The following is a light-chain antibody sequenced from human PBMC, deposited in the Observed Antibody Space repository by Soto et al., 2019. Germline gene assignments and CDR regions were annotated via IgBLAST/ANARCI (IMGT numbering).Light chain of an antibody. Sequence: QSALTQPASVSGSPGQSITISCTGTSSDVGGYNYVSWYQQHPGKAPKLMIYEVSNRPSGVSNRFSGSKSGNTASLTISWLHAEDEADYYCSSYTTSSTRVLVGGTKLTVL. CDR1: SSDVGGYNY. V-gene: IGLV2-14*01. CDR3: SSYTTSSTRV. CDR2: EVS. J-gene: IGLJ3*02.